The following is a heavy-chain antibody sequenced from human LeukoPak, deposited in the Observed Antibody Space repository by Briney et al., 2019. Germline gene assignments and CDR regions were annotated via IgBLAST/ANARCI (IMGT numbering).Heavy chain of an antibody. CDR3: AREGAAAEDVNWFDP. Sequence: GASVKVSCKASGYTFIGYYMHWVRQAPGQGLEWMGWINPNSGNVHYAQNFQDRVTMTRDTSVSTAYMEVNSLRSDDTAVYYCAREGAAAEDVNWFDPWGQGTLVTVSS. V-gene: IGHV1-2*02. CDR1: GYTFIGYY. D-gene: IGHD6-25*01. J-gene: IGHJ5*02. CDR2: INPNSGNV.